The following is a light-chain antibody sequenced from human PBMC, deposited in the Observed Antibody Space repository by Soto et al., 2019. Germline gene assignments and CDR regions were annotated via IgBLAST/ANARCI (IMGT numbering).Light chain of an antibody. CDR3: CSYAPISTVV. Sequence: QSVLTQPASVSESPGQSITISCTGTSSDVGSYNLVSWYQQHPGKAPKLMIYEDNKRPSGVSNRFSGSKSGNTASLTISGLQAEDEAHYYCCSYAPISTVVFGGGTKLTVL. V-gene: IGLV2-23*01. CDR2: EDN. CDR1: SSDVGSYNL. J-gene: IGLJ3*02.